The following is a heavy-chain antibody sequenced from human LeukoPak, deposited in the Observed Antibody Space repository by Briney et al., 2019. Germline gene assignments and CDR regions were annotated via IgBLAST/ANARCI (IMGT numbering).Heavy chain of an antibody. J-gene: IGHJ6*03. CDR2: ISYDGSNK. D-gene: IGHD1-1*01. CDR3: ARDQREPNYYYYMDV. V-gene: IGHV3-30-3*01. Sequence: GGSLRLSCAASGFTFSSYAMHWVRQAPGKGLEWVAVISYDGSNKYYADSVKGRFTISRDNSKNTLYLQMNSLRAEDTAVYYCARDQREPNYYYYMDVWAKGPRSPSP. CDR1: GFTFSSYA.